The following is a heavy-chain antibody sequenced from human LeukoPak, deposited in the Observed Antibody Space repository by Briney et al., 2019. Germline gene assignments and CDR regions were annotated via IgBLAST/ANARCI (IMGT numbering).Heavy chain of an antibody. Sequence: ASVKVSCKASGGTFSSYAISWVRQAPGQGLEWMGRIIPILGIANYAQKFQGRVTITADKSTSTAYMELSSLRSEDTAVYYCARDPAGYYYDSSGYFAWGQGTLVTVSS. CDR2: IIPILGIA. D-gene: IGHD3-22*01. V-gene: IGHV1-69*04. CDR3: ARDPAGYYYDSSGYFA. CDR1: GGTFSSYA. J-gene: IGHJ5*02.